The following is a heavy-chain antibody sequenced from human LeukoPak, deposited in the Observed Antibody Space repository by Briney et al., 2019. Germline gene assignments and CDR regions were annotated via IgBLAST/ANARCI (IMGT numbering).Heavy chain of an antibody. V-gene: IGHV4-61*10. J-gene: IGHJ4*02. D-gene: IGHD3-22*01. Sequence: SETLSLTCTVSGGSISSGSYYWSWIRQPAGKGLEWIGEINHSGSTNYNPSLKSRVTISVDTSKNQFSLKLSSVTAADTAVYYCARVGGYDSEGPRVEGYYYDSSGYYYYFDYWGQGTLVTVSS. CDR3: ARVGGYDSEGPRVEGYYYDSSGYYYYFDY. CDR1: GGSISSGSYY. CDR2: INHSGST.